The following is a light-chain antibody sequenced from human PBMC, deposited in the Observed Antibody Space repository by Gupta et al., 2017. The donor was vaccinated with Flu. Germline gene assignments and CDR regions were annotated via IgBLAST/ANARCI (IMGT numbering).Light chain of an antibody. J-gene: IGKJ4*01. V-gene: IGKV2-28*01. Sequence: VTAGEPASISCRSSQSPLHTNGYNYVDWYLQKAGQSPQLLIYLGSNRASGVPDRFSGSGSGTDFTLKISRVEAEDVGVYYCRQALETPLTFGGGTKVEFK. CDR2: LGS. CDR3: RQALETPLT. CDR1: QSPLHTNGYNY.